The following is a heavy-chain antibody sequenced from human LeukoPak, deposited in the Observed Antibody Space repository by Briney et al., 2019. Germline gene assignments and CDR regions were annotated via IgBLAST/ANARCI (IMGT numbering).Heavy chain of an antibody. CDR1: RYTFTSYD. Sequence: ASVKVSCKASRYTFTSYDINWVREAAGQRLEWMGWMNPNTGRTGFAQKFQGRLTMTRDASISAAYMELSSLRSDDTAVYYCARLSQTPDYYSNGGYYYLGYWGQGTPVTVSS. CDR2: MNPNTGRT. V-gene: IGHV1-8*01. J-gene: IGHJ4*02. CDR3: ARLSQTPDYYSNGGYYYLGY. D-gene: IGHD3-22*01.